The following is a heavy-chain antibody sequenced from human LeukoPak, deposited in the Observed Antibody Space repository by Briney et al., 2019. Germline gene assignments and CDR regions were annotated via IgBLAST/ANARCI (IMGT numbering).Heavy chain of an antibody. CDR2: INHSGST. D-gene: IGHD5-18*01. Sequence: SETLSLTCAVYGGSFSGYYWSWIRQPPGKGLEWIGEINHSGSTNYNPSLQSRVTISVDTSKNQFPLKLSSVTAADTAVYYCARGRIQLWLRIWDYWGQGTLVTVSS. CDR3: ARGRIQLWLRIWDY. V-gene: IGHV4-34*01. J-gene: IGHJ4*02. CDR1: GGSFSGYY.